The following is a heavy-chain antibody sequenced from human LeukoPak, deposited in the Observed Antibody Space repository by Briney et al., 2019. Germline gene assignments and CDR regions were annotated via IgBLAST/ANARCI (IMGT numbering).Heavy chain of an antibody. Sequence: SETLSLTCTVSGGSISSGSYYWGWIRQPPGKGLEWIGNIYYSGSTYYNPSLKSRVTISVDTSVDTSKNQFSLKLSSVTAADTAVYYCARHAFYCSGGTCYSAFFDYWGQGTLVTVSS. D-gene: IGHD2-15*01. J-gene: IGHJ4*02. CDR2: IYYSGST. V-gene: IGHV4-39*01. CDR1: GGSISSGSYY. CDR3: ARHAFYCSGGTCYSAFFDY.